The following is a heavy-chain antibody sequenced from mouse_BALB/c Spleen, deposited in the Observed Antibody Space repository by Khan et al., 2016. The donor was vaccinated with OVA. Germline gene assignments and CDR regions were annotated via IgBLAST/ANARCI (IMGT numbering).Heavy chain of an antibody. CDR1: GFTFTNYI. Sequence: VQLQQSGPELVKPGASVKMSCKASGFTFTNYIIHWVKQKPGQGLEWIGYINPYNDGSKYNEKFKGKSTLTADKSSNTAYMELSGLTSEEYAVXYCARDYGRSFWFGFWGQGTLVTVSA. D-gene: IGHD1-1*01. V-gene: IGHV1S136*01. J-gene: IGHJ3*01. CDR3: ARDYGRSFWFGF. CDR2: INPYNDGS.